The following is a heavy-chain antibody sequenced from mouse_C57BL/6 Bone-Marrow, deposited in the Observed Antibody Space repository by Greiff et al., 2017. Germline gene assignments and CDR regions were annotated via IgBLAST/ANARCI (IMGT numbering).Heavy chain of an antibody. V-gene: IGHV1-82*01. J-gene: IGHJ2*01. Sequence: QVQLQQSGPELVKPGASVKLSCKASGYAFSSSWMNWVKQRPGKGLEWIGRIYPGDGDTNYNGKFKGKATLTADKSSSTAYMQLSSLTSEDSAVYFCARGAIYFDYWGQGTTLTVSS. CDR3: ARGAIYFDY. CDR1: GYAFSSSW. CDR2: IYPGDGDT.